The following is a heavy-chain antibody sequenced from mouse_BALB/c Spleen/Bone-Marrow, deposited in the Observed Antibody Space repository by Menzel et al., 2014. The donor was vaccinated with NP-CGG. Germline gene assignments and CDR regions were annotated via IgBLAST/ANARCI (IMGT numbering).Heavy chain of an antibody. D-gene: IGHD1-1*01. CDR1: GYTFTSYT. CDR2: INPSSGYT. J-gene: IGHJ1*01. V-gene: IGHV1-4*01. Sequence: QVQLQQPGAEVERPGASVQMSCKAAGYTFTSYTMHWVKQRPGQGLEWIGYINPSSGYTNYNQKFKEKATVTADKSSSTAYMQLSSLTSEDSAGNYCAISLIWYFDVRGAATPVTVSS. CDR3: AISLIWYFDV.